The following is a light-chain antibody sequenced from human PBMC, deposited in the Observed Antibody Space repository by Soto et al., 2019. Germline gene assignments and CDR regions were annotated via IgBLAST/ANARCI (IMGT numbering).Light chain of an antibody. Sequence: NFMLTQPHSVSESPGKTVTLSCTRSSGSIGRNYVQWYQQRPGSAPTTVIYEDNQRPSGVPARFSGSIDSSSNSASLTISGLKTEDEADYYCHSYDSDNSWLFGGGTQLTVL. CDR2: EDN. J-gene: IGLJ3*02. V-gene: IGLV6-57*04. CDR1: SGSIGRNY. CDR3: HSYDSDNSWL.